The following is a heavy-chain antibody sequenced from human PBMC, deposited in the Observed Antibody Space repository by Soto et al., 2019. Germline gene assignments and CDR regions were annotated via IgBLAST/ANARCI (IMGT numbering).Heavy chain of an antibody. CDR3: ANYAGYSSGWHDY. V-gene: IGHV3-7*01. J-gene: IGHJ4*02. Sequence: GGSLRLSCAASGFTFSSYWMSWVRQAPGKGLEWVANIKQDGSEKYYVDSVKGRFTISRDNAKNSLYLQMNSLRAEDTAVYYCANYAGYSSGWHDYWGQGTLVTVSS. CDR2: IKQDGSEK. CDR1: GFTFSSYW. D-gene: IGHD6-19*01.